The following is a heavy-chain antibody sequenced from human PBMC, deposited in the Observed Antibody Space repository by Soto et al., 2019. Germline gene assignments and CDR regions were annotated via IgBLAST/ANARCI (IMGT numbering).Heavy chain of an antibody. J-gene: IGHJ4*02. CDR3: VHSKYTDFWSGYYSFYFDY. V-gene: IGHV2-5*01. CDR2: IYWNDDK. CDR1: GFSLSTSGEG. Sequence: QITLKESGPTQVKPTQTLTLTCTFSGFSLSTSGEGVGWIRQPPGKALEWLALIYWNDDKPYSQSLKNRLTVTKDASKNQVVLTMTNMDPVDTATYYCVHSKYTDFWSGYYSFYFDYWGQGTLVTVSS. D-gene: IGHD3-3*01.